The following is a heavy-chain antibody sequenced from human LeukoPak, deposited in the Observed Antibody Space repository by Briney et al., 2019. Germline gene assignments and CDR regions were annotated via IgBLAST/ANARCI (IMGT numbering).Heavy chain of an antibody. CDR1: GGTFSSYA. V-gene: IGHV1-69*01. CDR3: ARALYYGSGSYIPY. Sequence: GSSVKVSCKASGGTFSSYAISWVRQAPGQGLEWMGGIIPIFGTANYAQKFQGRVTITADESTSTAYMELSSLRSEDTAVYYCARALYYGSGSYIPYWGQGTLVTVSS. CDR2: IIPIFGTA. J-gene: IGHJ4*02. D-gene: IGHD3-10*01.